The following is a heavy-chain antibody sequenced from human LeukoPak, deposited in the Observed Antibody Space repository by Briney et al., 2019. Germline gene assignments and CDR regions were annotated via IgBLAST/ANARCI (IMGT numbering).Heavy chain of an antibody. J-gene: IGHJ4*02. Sequence: GASVNLSCTATGYTFTSYGISSLRQAPEQPLKWLGWISASYGNTNYAHKLQGRVTMTTETSTSTAYMELRSLTSDDEAVYEYARVGSGSPHDYWGKGTLVTVSS. CDR2: ISASYGNT. CDR3: ARVGSGSPHDY. V-gene: IGHV1-18*01. D-gene: IGHD3-10*01. CDR1: GYTFTSYG.